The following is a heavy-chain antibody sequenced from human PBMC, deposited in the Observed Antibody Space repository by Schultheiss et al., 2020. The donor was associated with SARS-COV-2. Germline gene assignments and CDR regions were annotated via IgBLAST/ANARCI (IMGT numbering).Heavy chain of an antibody. CDR1: GITVSRNY. J-gene: IGHJ6*02. CDR2: VYSSGST. D-gene: IGHD6-13*01. V-gene: IGHV3-66*02. Sequence: GGSLRLSCAASGITVSRNYMSWVRQAPGKGLEWVSVVYSSGSTHYADSVKGRFTISRDNSKNTLYLQMNSLRAEDTAVYYCARGPRIYSSSWYIQYYYYGMDVWGQGTTVTVSS. CDR3: ARGPRIYSSSWYIQYYYYGMDV.